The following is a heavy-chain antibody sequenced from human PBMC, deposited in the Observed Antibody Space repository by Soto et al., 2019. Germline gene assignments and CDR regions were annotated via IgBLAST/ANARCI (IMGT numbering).Heavy chain of an antibody. V-gene: IGHV3-7*03. D-gene: IGHD2-21*02. CDR3: ARDHLILPAHDFFYGSDV. J-gene: IGHJ6*02. CDR1: GFTFSMYS. Sequence: SLRLSCDVSGFTFSMYSMSWVRQSPGKGLEWVAKIPQDGVDGHYADSVKGRFIISRDNDKNSLHLQLNNLRAEDTAVYYCARDHLILPAHDFFYGSDVWGRGATVTVSS. CDR2: IPQDGVDG.